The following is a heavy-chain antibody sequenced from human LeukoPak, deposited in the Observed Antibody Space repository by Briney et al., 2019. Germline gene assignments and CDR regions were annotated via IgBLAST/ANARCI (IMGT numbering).Heavy chain of an antibody. D-gene: IGHD1-7*01. CDR3: ARQTGTTSPARY. CDR1: GYTFSSYA. J-gene: IGHJ4*02. V-gene: IGHV1-69*13. CDR2: IIPIFGTA. Sequence: RASVKVSCKASGYTFSSYAISWVRQAPGQGLEWMGGIIPIFGTANYAQKFQGRVTITADESTSTAYMELSSLRSEDTAVYYCARQTGTTSPARYWGQGTLVTVSS.